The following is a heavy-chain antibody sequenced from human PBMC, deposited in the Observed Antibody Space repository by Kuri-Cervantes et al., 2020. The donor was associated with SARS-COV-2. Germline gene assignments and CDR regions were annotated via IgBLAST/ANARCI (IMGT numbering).Heavy chain of an antibody. CDR1: GGSISSSSYY. CDR2: IYYSGST. V-gene: IGHV4-39*01. Sequence: SETLTLTCTVSGGSISSSSYYWGWIRQPPGKGLEWIGSIYYSGSTYYNPSLKSRVTISVDTSKNHFSLRLSSVTAADTAVYYCASRTGGRSAYCGATSCWGWFDPWGQGTLVTVSS. J-gene: IGHJ5*02. CDR3: ASRTGGRSAYCGATSCWGWFDP. D-gene: IGHD2-21*01.